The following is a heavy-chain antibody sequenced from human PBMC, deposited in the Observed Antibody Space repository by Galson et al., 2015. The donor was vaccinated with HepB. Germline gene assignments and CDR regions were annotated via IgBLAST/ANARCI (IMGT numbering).Heavy chain of an antibody. CDR1: GYSFTSHY. Sequence: SVKVSCKASGYSFTSHYMQWVRQAPGQGLEWMGIINPSGGSTSYAQKFQGRVTMTRDTSTRTVYMEVSSLRSEDTAVYYCARGGYSDYEDYYYGMDVWGQGTTVTVSS. D-gene: IGHD5-12*01. J-gene: IGHJ6*02. V-gene: IGHV1-46*01. CDR2: INPSGGST. CDR3: ARGGYSDYEDYYYGMDV.